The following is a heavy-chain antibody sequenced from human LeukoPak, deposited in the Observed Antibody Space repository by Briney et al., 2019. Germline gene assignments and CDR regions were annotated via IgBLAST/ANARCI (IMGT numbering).Heavy chain of an antibody. Sequence: NTGGSLRLSCAASGFTFSSYSMNWVRQAPGKGLEWVSSISSSSSYIYYADSVKGRFTISRDNAKNSLYLQMNSLRAEDTAVYYCAREEDCSGGSCYFQDYGMDVWGQGTTVTVSS. V-gene: IGHV3-21*01. CDR2: ISSSSSYI. CDR1: GFTFSSYS. CDR3: AREEDCSGGSCYFQDYGMDV. J-gene: IGHJ6*02. D-gene: IGHD2-15*01.